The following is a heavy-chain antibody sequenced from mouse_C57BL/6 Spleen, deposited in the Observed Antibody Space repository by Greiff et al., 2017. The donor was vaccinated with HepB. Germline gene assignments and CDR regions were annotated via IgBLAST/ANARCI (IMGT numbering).Heavy chain of an antibody. Sequence: SCKASGYTFTSYWMHWVKQRPGRGLEWIGRIDPNSGGTKYNEKFKSKATLTVDKPSSTAYMQLSSLTSEDSAVYYCAREGYYGSSYWYFDVWGTGTTVTVSS. D-gene: IGHD1-1*01. V-gene: IGHV1-72*01. J-gene: IGHJ1*03. CDR3: AREGYYGSSYWYFDV. CDR2: IDPNSGGT. CDR1: GYTFTSYW.